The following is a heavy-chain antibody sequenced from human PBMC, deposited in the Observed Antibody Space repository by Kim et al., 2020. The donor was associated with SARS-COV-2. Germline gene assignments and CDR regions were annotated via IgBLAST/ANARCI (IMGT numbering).Heavy chain of an antibody. D-gene: IGHD6-19*01. CDR2: ISGSGCST. CDR1: GFTFSSYA. V-gene: IGHV3-23*01. Sequence: GGSLRLSCAASGFTFSSYAMSLVRPAPVKGLDLVSAISGSGCSTYYADSVKGRFTISRDNSKNTLYLQMNSLRAEDTAVYYCAKTSSGCLWGQGTLVTVSS. J-gene: IGHJ4*02. CDR3: AKTSSGCL.